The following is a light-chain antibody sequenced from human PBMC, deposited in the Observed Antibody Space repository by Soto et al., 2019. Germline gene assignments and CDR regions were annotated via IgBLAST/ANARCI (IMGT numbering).Light chain of an antibody. Sequence: QSALTQPASVSGSPGQSITISCTGTSSDIGGYKYVSWYQQHPGKAPKLMIYEVSNRPSGVSNRFSGSKSGNTASLTISGLQAEDEAYYYCSSYTSSSTLGVFGAGTKLTVL. J-gene: IGLJ1*01. CDR1: SSDIGGYKY. V-gene: IGLV2-14*01. CDR3: SSYTSSSTLGV. CDR2: EVS.